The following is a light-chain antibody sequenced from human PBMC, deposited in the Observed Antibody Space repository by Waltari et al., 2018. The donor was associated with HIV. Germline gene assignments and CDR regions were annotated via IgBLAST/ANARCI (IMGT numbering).Light chain of an antibody. J-gene: IGLJ2*01. V-gene: IGLV1-40*01. CDR2: GNN. CDR3: QSYDSSLTGSV. Sequence: QSVLTQPPSVSGAPGQRVTISSTGSSSNIGAGYDVHWYQQVPGTAPKLLIYGNNNRPSGVPDRFSASKSGASPSLAITGLQAEDEADYYCQSYDSSLTGSVFGGGTKLTVL. CDR1: SSNIGAGYD.